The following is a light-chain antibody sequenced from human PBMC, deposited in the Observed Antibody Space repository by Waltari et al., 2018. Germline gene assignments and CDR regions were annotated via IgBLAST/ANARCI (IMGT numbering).Light chain of an antibody. CDR2: KDS. CDR1: ALPNQF. Sequence: SYELTQPPSVSVSPGQTAKITCSGDALPNQFAYVFQQKPGQAPVLIIYKDSRRPSGIPERFSGSNSGTTVTLTITGVQAEDEADYYCESADNSGAYVFGGGNKVSVL. V-gene: IGLV3-25*03. CDR3: ESADNSGAYV. J-gene: IGLJ1*01.